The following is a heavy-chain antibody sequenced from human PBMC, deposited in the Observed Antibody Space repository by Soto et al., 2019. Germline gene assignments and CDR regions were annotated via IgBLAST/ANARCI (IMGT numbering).Heavy chain of an antibody. CDR2: IYYSGST. CDR3: ARFYDYVWGSYRYTLKAFDY. D-gene: IGHD3-16*02. Sequence: SETLSLTCTVSGGSISSGDYYWSWIRQPPGKGLEWIGYIYYSGSTYYNPSLKSRVTISVDTSKNQFSLKLSSVTAADTAVYYCARFYDYVWGSYRYTLKAFDYWGQGTLVTVS. CDR1: GGSISSGDYY. V-gene: IGHV4-30-4*01. J-gene: IGHJ4*02.